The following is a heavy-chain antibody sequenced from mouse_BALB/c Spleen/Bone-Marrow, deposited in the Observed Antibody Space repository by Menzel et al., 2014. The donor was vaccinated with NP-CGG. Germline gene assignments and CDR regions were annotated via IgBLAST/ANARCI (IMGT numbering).Heavy chain of an antibody. CDR3: ARKDYYGSSNFDY. J-gene: IGHJ2*01. CDR2: ISYSGST. CDR1: GYSITSDYA. D-gene: IGHD1-1*01. V-gene: IGHV3-2*02. Sequence: VQLQQSGPGLVKPSQSLSLTCTVTGYSITSDYAWNWIRQFPGNKLEWMGYISYSGSTSYNPSLKSRISITRDTSKNQFFLQLNSVTTEDTATYYCARKDYYGSSNFDYWGQGTTLTVSS.